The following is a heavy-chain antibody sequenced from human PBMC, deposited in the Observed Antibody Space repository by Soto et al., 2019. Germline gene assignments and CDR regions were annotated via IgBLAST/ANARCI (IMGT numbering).Heavy chain of an antibody. Sequence: PSETLSLTCTVSGGSASSGNYYWSWIRQPPGKGLEWIGYLYYSGRLNYNPSLRSRVTISPDTSKNQFSLKLSSVTAADTAVYYCARDPGYDSSGYFVDYWGQGIMVTVSS. CDR1: GGSASSGNYY. D-gene: IGHD3-22*01. CDR3: ARDPGYDSSGYFVDY. CDR2: LYYSGRL. V-gene: IGHV4-61*01. J-gene: IGHJ4*02.